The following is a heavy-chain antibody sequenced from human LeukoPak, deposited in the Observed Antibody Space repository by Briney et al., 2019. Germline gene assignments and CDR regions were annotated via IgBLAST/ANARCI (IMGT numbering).Heavy chain of an antibody. D-gene: IGHD3-10*01. J-gene: IGHJ4*02. CDR1: GDSISGSY. Sequence: SETLSLTCTVSGDSISGSYWSWIRQPPGQGLEYIGYIYSSGTTNYNPSLKSRFTISVDTSRNQLFLKLTSVTAADTAVYFCAKKGGSGNLVYFDYWGQGALVTVSS. CDR3: AKKGGSGNLVYFDY. CDR2: IYSSGTT. V-gene: IGHV4-4*09.